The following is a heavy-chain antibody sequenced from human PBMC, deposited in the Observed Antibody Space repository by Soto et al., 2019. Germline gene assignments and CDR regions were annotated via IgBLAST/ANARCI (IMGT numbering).Heavy chain of an antibody. CDR3: PTDSYITSIIVRFDY. V-gene: IGHV3-15*07. J-gene: IGHJ4*01. CDR1: GFTFSNAW. Sequence: GGSLRLSCAASGFTFSNAWINWVRQAPGKGLEWVGRVKSKTDGGTTDLAAPVKGRFAISRDDSKNMVYLEMNSLKTEDKGIYYCPTDSYITSIIVRFDYWGHGTLVTVSS. CDR2: VKSKTDGGTT. D-gene: IGHD3-22*01.